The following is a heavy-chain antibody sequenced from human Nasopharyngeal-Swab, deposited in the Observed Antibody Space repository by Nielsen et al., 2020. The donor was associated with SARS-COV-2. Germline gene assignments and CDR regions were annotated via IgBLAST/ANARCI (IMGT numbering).Heavy chain of an antibody. CDR3: AREYSSSSALLDY. D-gene: IGHD6-6*01. V-gene: IGHV4-34*01. J-gene: IGHJ4*01. CDR1: GGSFSGYY. Sequence: SETLSLTCAVYGGSFSGYYWSWIRQPPGKGLEWIGEINHSGSTNYNPSLKSRVTISVDTSKNQFSLKLSSVTAADTAVYYCAREYSSSSALLDYWGQEPWSPSPQ. CDR2: INHSGST.